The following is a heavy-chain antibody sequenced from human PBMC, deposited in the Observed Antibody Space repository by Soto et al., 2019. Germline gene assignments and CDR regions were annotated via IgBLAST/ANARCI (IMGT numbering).Heavy chain of an antibody. CDR3: ARNGDCTRPGCIVGWFDP. Sequence: SETLSLTCAVSGGSISSGGYPWSWIRQPPGKGLEWIGYIYHSGSTYYNPSLKSRATISVDRSKNQFSLKLSSVTAADTAVYYCARNGDCTRPGCIVGWFDPWGPGTLVTVSS. V-gene: IGHV4-30-2*01. J-gene: IGHJ5*02. CDR1: GGSISSGGYP. CDR2: IYHSGST. D-gene: IGHD2-8*01.